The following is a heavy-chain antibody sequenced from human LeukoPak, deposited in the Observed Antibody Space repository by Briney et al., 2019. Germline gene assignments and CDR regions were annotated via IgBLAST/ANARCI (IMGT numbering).Heavy chain of an antibody. V-gene: IGHV3-9*01. CDR2: ISWNSGRI. CDR1: GFTFDEFA. J-gene: IGHJ3*02. D-gene: IGHD3-9*01. CDR3: AKAFRYLDIPGAFDT. Sequence: PGGSLRLSCAASGFTFDEFAMHWVRQAPGKGLEWVSGISWNSGRIGYADSVKGRFTISRDNAKNSLYLQMNSLRDEDTALYYCAKAFRYLDIPGAFDTWGQGTMVTVSS.